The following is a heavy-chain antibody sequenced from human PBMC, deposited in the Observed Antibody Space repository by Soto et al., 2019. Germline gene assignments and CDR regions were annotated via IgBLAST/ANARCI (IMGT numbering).Heavy chain of an antibody. D-gene: IGHD6-19*01. Sequence: SETLSLTCTVSGGSISSYYWSWIRQPPGKGLEWIGYIYYSGSTNYNPSLKSRVTISVDTSKNQFSLNLSSVTAADTAVYYCARHLYSSGWYDYWGQGTLVTVSS. J-gene: IGHJ4*02. V-gene: IGHV4-59*08. CDR3: ARHLYSSGWYDY. CDR2: IYYSGST. CDR1: GGSISSYY.